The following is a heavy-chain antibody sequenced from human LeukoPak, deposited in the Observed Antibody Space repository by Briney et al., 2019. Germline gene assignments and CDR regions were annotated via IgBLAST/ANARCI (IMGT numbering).Heavy chain of an antibody. Sequence: PGGSLRLSCAASGFTVSINYMSWVRQAPGKGLEWVSIIYSGGSTYYADSVKGRFTLSRDNSKNTLYLQMNSLRAEDTAVYYCARSPYYYDSSGYHGAFDIWGQGTVVTVSS. CDR1: GFTVSINY. D-gene: IGHD3-22*01. J-gene: IGHJ3*02. CDR2: IYSGGST. CDR3: ARSPYYYDSSGYHGAFDI. V-gene: IGHV3-53*01.